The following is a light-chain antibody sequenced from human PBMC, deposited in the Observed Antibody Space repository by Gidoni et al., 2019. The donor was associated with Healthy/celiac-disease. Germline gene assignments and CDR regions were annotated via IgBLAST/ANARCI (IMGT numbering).Light chain of an antibody. V-gene: IGKV1-5*03. CDR3: QQYNSYSWT. Sequence: DIQMTQSPSTLSASVGDRVTITCRASQSSSSRLTWYQQKPGKAPKLLIYKASSLESGAPSRFSGSGSGTEFTLTISSLQPDDFATYYCQQYNSYSWTFGQGTKVEIK. CDR2: KAS. CDR1: QSSSSR. J-gene: IGKJ1*01.